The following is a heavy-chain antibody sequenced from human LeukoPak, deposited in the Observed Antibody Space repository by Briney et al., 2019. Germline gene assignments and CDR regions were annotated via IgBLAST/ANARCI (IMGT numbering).Heavy chain of an antibody. CDR3: ARDRKYAMDV. V-gene: IGHV3-74*03. CDR2: ITGDGRVT. D-gene: IGHD2-2*01. Sequence: PGGSLRLSCVVSDTTFSGSWMHWVRYAPGKGLVWVSCITGDGRVTMYADSVKGRFTISRDNAKNTVYLHMTSLRAEDTAVYYCARDRKYAMDVWGQGTTVTVSS. J-gene: IGHJ6*02. CDR1: DTTFSGSW.